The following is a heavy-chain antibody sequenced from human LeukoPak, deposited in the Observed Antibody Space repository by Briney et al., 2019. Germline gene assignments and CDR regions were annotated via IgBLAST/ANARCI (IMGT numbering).Heavy chain of an antibody. J-gene: IGHJ1*01. V-gene: IGHV3-9*01. CDR3: AKDADCSFHH. CDR1: GFTFDDYA. Sequence: GGSLRLSCAASGFTFDDYAMHWVRQAPGKGLEWVSGISWNSGGIGYADSVKGRFTISRDNAKSSLYLQMNNLRAEDTALYYCAKDADCSFHHWGQGTLVTVSS. CDR2: ISWNSGGI. D-gene: IGHD2-21*02.